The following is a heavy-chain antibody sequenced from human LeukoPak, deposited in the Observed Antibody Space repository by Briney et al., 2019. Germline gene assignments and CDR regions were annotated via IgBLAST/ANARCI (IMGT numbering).Heavy chain of an antibody. V-gene: IGHV4-39*07. J-gene: IGHJ4*02. CDR3: ARDWGSSWYRGYFDY. CDR1: GGSISSSTYY. Sequence: SETLSLTCTVSGGSISSSTYYWGWIRQPPGKGLEWFGSIYYSGSTYYNPSLKSRFTISVDTSKNQLSLKLSSVTAADTAVYYCARDWGSSWYRGYFDYWGQGTLVTVSS. D-gene: IGHD6-13*01. CDR2: IYYSGST.